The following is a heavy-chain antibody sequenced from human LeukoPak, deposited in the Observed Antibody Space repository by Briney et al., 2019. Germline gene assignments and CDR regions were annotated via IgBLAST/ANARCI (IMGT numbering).Heavy chain of an antibody. Sequence: PGGSLRLSCAASGFTFSSYSMNWVRQAPGKGLDWVSYISSSSTIYYAASVKDRFTISRDNAKNSLCLQMNSLRAEDTAVYYCVRSSGYPDIWGQGTLVTVSS. D-gene: IGHD5-12*01. V-gene: IGHV3-48*04. CDR3: VRSSGYPDI. CDR2: ISSSSTI. J-gene: IGHJ4*02. CDR1: GFTFSSYS.